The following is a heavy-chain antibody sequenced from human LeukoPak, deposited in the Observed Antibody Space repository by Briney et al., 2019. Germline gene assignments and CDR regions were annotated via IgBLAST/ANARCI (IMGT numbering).Heavy chain of an antibody. Sequence: SETLSLTCTVSGGSISSSSYYWGWIRQPPGKGLEWIGSIYYSGSTYYNPSLKSRVTISVDTSKNQFSLKLSSVTAADTAVYYCARDRAMVSSWSYYYYYYMDVWGKGTTVTVSS. J-gene: IGHJ6*03. D-gene: IGHD6-13*01. V-gene: IGHV4-39*07. CDR3: ARDRAMVSSWSYYYYYYMDV. CDR1: GGSISSSSYY. CDR2: IYYSGST.